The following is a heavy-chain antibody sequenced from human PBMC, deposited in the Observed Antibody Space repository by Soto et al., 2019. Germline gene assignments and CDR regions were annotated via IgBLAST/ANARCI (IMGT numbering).Heavy chain of an antibody. CDR1: GGTFSSYT. D-gene: IGHD3-10*01. J-gene: IGHJ5*02. CDR3: ARGGKYYGSGSYPNWFDP. V-gene: IGHV1-69*02. Sequence: QVQLVQSGAEVKKPGSSVKVSCKASGGTFSSYTISWVRQAPGQGLEWMGRIIPILGIANYAQKFQGRVTITAEKSTSTAYMELSSLRSEDTAVYYCARGGKYYGSGSYPNWFDPWGQGTLVTVSS. CDR2: IIPILGIA.